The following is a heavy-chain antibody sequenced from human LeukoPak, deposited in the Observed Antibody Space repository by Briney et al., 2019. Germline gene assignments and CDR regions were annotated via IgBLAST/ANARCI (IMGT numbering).Heavy chain of an antibody. V-gene: IGHV1-69*04. CDR2: IIPMLTIA. CDR1: GDTFSSYA. CDR3: ARDEGDCPDY. D-gene: IGHD2-21*02. Sequence: SVKVSCKTSGDTFSSYAINWVRHAPGQGLEWMGRIIPMLTIANYAQKFQGRATITADKSTSTAYMELSSLRSEDTAVYYCARDEGDCPDYWGQGTLVTVSS. J-gene: IGHJ4*02.